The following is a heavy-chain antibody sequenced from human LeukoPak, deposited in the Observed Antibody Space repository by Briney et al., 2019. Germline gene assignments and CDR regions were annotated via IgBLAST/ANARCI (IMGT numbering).Heavy chain of an antibody. CDR1: GISFTNYW. CDR2: IYLGDSDT. D-gene: IGHD3-10*01. CDR3: ARSTGRFLSHFDY. J-gene: IGHJ4*02. Sequence: GESLKISCNGSGISFTNYWIGWVRQMPGIGLVWMGIIYLGDSDTKYSPSFHGQASISADKSISTAYLQWSSLKASDTAMYYCARSTGRFLSHFDYWGQGTLVTVSS. V-gene: IGHV5-51*01.